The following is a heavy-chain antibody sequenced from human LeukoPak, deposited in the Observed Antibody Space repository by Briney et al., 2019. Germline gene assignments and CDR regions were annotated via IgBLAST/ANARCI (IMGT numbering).Heavy chain of an antibody. D-gene: IGHD3-10*01. Sequence: ASVKVSCKASGYTFTGYYMHWVRQAPGQGLEWMGWINPNSGGTNYAQKLQGRVTVTTDTSTSTAYMELRSLRSDDTAVYYCARDPDYYGSGSNGVDYWGQGTLVTVSS. CDR3: ARDPDYYGSGSNGVDY. CDR1: GYTFTGYY. V-gene: IGHV1-2*02. J-gene: IGHJ4*02. CDR2: INPNSGGT.